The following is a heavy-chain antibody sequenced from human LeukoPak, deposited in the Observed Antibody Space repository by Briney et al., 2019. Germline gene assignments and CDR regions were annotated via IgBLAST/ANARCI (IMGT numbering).Heavy chain of an antibody. V-gene: IGHV1-2*04. CDR3: ARGFTSRRYFDWLPYFDY. J-gene: IGHJ4*02. CDR1: GYTFTGYY. D-gene: IGHD3-9*01. CDR2: INPNSGGT. Sequence: RASVKVSFTASGYTFTGYYMHWVRQAPGQGLEWMGWINPNSGGTNYAQKFQGWVTMTRDTSISTAYMELSRLRSDDTAVYYCARGFTSRRYFDWLPYFDYWGQGTLVTVSS.